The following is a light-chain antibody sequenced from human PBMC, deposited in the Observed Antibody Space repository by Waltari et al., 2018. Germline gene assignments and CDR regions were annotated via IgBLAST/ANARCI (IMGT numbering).Light chain of an antibody. V-gene: IGKV3-20*01. CDR1: QSLSVAY. J-gene: IGKJ2*01. Sequence: EIVLTQSPGTVSLSPGDRATLSCRASQSLSVAYLAWYQQKSGQAPRLLIYGAMYRASEIPDRFSGSGSGTDFTLTISRLEPEDFAVYYCQQYDTSPATFGPGTKLEIK. CDR2: GAM. CDR3: QQYDTSPAT.